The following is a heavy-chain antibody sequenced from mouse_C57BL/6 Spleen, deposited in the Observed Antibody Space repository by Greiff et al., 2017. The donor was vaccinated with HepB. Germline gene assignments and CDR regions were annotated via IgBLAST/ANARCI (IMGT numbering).Heavy chain of an antibody. CDR3: AKLPRAY. D-gene: IGHD2-1*01. V-gene: IGHV1-85*01. CDR2: IYPRDGST. CDR1: GYTFTSYD. J-gene: IGHJ3*01. Sequence: QVQLQQSGPELVKPGASVKLSCKASGYTFTSYDINWVKQRPGKGLEWIGWIYPRDGSTKYNEKVKGKATLTVDKSSSTAYMELHSLTSEDSAVYFCAKLPRAYWGQGTLVTVSA.